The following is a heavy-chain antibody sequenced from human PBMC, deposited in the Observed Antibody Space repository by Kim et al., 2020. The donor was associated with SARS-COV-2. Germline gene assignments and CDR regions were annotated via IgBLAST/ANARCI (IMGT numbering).Heavy chain of an antibody. CDR1: GFTFDDYA. CDR2: ISWNSGSI. D-gene: IGHD6-19*01. Sequence: GGSLRLSCAASGFTFDDYAMHWVRQAPGKGLEWVSGISWNSGSIGYADSVKGRFTISRDNAKNSLYLQMNSLRAEDTALYYCAKDKGSGVPYGMDVWGQGTTVTVSS. CDR3: AKDKGSGVPYGMDV. V-gene: IGHV3-9*01. J-gene: IGHJ6*02.